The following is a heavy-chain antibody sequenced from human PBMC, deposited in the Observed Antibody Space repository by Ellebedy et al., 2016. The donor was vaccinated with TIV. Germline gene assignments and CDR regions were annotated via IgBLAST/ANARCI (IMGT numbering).Heavy chain of an antibody. J-gene: IGHJ4*02. Sequence: SLKISXAASGFTFDDYAMHWVRQAPGKGLEWVSGISWNSGSIGYADSVKGRFTISRDNAKNSLYLQMNSLRAEDTALYYCAKDLGEAMVDYALDYWGQGTLVTVSS. CDR3: AKDLGEAMVDYALDY. V-gene: IGHV3-9*01. CDR2: ISWNSGSI. D-gene: IGHD3-16*01. CDR1: GFTFDDYA.